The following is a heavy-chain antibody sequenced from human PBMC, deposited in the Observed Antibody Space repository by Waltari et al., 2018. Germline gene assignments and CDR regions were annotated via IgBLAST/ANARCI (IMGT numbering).Heavy chain of an antibody. V-gene: IGHV1-69*05. Sequence: QVQLVQSGAEVKKPGSSVKGSCKASGGTFSSYAISWVREARGKGLEWMGGIIPIFGTANYAQKFQGRVTITTDESTSTAYMELSSLRSEDTAVYYCARGGGGYYYDSSGALDYWGQGTLVTVSS. CDR3: ARGGGGYYYDSSGALDY. J-gene: IGHJ4*02. CDR1: GGTFSSYA. CDR2: IIPIFGTA. D-gene: IGHD3-22*01.